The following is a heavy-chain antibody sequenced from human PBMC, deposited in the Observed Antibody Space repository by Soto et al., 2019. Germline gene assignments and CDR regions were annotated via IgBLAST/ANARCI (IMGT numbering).Heavy chain of an antibody. J-gene: IGHJ4*02. Sequence: GGSLRLSCAASGFTFSSYEMNWVRQAPGKGLEWVSYISSSGSTIYYADSVKGRFTISRDNAKNSLYLQMNSLRAEDTAVYYCARVGSGWQNFDYWGQGTLVTVSS. CDR3: ARVGSGWQNFDY. D-gene: IGHD6-19*01. CDR2: ISSSGSTI. CDR1: GFTFSSYE. V-gene: IGHV3-48*03.